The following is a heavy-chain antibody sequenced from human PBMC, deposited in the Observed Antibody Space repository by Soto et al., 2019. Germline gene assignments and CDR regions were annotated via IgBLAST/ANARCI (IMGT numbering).Heavy chain of an antibody. Sequence: GGSLRLSCEASGFLFSTYVMSWVRQVPGKGLEWVSGISGSAGSTYYADSVKGRFTISRDNSKNTLYLQMNSLRVEDTAVYYCAKAPAYYYGSGTSHFDYWGQGTLVTVSS. CDR3: AKAPAYYYGSGTSHFDY. J-gene: IGHJ4*02. CDR1: GFLFSTYV. V-gene: IGHV3-23*01. CDR2: ISGSAGST. D-gene: IGHD3-10*01.